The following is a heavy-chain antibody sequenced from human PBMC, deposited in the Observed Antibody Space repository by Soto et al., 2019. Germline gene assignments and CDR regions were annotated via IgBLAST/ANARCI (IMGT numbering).Heavy chain of an antibody. CDR1: GFTFSDYY. D-gene: IGHD3-22*01. J-gene: IGHJ6*02. CDR3: ARLDGNSYDSSGYYYYYYGMDV. CDR2: ISSSGSTI. V-gene: IGHV3-11*01. Sequence: QVQLVESGGGLVKPGGSLRLSCAASGFTFSDYYMSWIRQAPGKGLEWVSYISSSGSTIYYADSVKGRFTISRDNAKNSLYLQMNNLGAEDTAVYYCARLDGNSYDSSGYYYYYYGMDVWGQGTTVTVSS.